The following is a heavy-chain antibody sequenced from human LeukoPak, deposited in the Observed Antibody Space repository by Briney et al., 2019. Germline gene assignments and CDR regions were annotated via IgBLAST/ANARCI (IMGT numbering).Heavy chain of an antibody. V-gene: IGHV3-30*18. CDR2: IANDGKTT. J-gene: IGHJ4*02. CDR1: GFTFSMYG. CDR3: AKHDYVGGTYYFDN. D-gene: IGHD3-16*01. Sequence: GRSLRLSCAASGFTFSMYGTHWVRQAPGKGLEWVAVIANDGKTTYYADSVKGRFTISRDNSKSTLYLQMTYLRAEDTAVYFCAKHDYVGGTYYFDNWGQGTLVTVSS.